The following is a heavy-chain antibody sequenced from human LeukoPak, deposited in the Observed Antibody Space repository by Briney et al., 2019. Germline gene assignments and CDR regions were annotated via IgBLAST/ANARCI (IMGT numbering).Heavy chain of an antibody. D-gene: IGHD6-19*01. V-gene: IGHV4-59*01. J-gene: IGHJ6*03. Sequence: SETLSLTCTVSGGSMSSYFWSWIRQPPGKGLEWIGYIYYSGSTNKNPSLKSRVTMSVESTNNQFSLKLNSVTAADTAAYYCARGYSTGSKRFSLYYYMDVWGKGTTVSVSS. CDR2: IYYSGST. CDR3: ARGYSTGSKRFSLYYYMDV. CDR1: GGSMSSYF.